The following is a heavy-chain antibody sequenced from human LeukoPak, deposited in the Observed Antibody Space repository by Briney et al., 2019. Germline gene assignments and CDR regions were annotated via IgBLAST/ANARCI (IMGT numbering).Heavy chain of an antibody. D-gene: IGHD5-24*01. CDR1: GYTFTSYG. Sequence: ASVKASCKASGYTFTSYGISRVRQAPGQGLEWMGWISAYNGNTNYAQKLQGRVTMTTDTSTSTAYMELRSLRSDDTAVYYCARDRRDGYRDYWGQGTLVTVSS. CDR3: ARDRRDGYRDY. J-gene: IGHJ4*02. CDR2: ISAYNGNT. V-gene: IGHV1-18*01.